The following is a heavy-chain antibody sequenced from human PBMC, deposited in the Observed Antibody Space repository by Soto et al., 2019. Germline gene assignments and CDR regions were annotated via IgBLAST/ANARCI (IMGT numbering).Heavy chain of an antibody. Sequence: QVQLQESGPGLVKPSETLSLTCTVSGGSISSDNHYWSWFRQTPGKGLEWIGYIYLSGSTFYNPSLKXXVXIXXDTSKNQFSLNLSSVTAADTAVYYCARGPTVTTDYWGQGTLVIVSS. CDR3: ARGPTVTTDY. D-gene: IGHD4-17*01. J-gene: IGHJ4*02. V-gene: IGHV4-30-4*01. CDR2: IYLSGST. CDR1: GGSISSDNHY.